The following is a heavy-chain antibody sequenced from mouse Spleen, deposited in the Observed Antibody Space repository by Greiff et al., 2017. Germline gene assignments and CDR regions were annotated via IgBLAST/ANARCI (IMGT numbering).Heavy chain of an antibody. V-gene: IGHV14-3*02. Sequence: VQLKESGAELVKPGASVKLSCTASGFNIKDTYMHWVKQRPEQGLEWIGRIDPANGNTKYDPKFQGKATITADTSSNTAYLQLSSLTSEDTGVYYCARGSRLYYFDYWGQGTTRKVSS. CDR1: GFNIKDTY. D-gene: IGHD1-1*01. CDR3: ARGSRLYYFDY. J-gene: IGHJ2*01. CDR2: IDPANGNT.